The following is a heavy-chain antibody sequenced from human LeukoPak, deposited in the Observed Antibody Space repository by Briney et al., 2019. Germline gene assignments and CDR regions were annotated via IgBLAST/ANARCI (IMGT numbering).Heavy chain of an antibody. D-gene: IGHD3-22*01. V-gene: IGHV3-7*01. Sequence: GGSLRLSCAASGFTFSSYWMGWVRQAPGKGPEWVANIKQDGSEKYYVDSVTGRFTISRDNTKSALYLQMNSLRAEDTAVYYCARVVYYYDSSGYHNWFDPWGQGTLVTVSS. J-gene: IGHJ5*02. CDR3: ARVVYYYDSSGYHNWFDP. CDR1: GFTFSSYW. CDR2: IKQDGSEK.